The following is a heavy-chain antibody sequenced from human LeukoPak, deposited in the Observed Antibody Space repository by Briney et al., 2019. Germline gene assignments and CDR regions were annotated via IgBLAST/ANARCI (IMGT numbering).Heavy chain of an antibody. CDR2: IYPRDGST. Sequence: ASVTVSCKASGYTFTSNYIHWVRQAPGQGLEWMGMIYPRDGSTSYAQKFQGRVAVTRDTSTSTVHMELSGLRSEDTAVYYCARDQEGFDYWGQGTLVTVSS. J-gene: IGHJ4*02. CDR3: ARDQEGFDY. CDR1: GYTFTSNY. V-gene: IGHV1-46*01.